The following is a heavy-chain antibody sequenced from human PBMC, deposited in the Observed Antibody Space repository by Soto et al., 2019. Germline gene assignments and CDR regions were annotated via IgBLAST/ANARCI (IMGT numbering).Heavy chain of an antibody. D-gene: IGHD4-17*01. J-gene: IGHJ5*02. Sequence: GESLKICCEGFGYNFATHWIAWVRQMPGKGLEYMGIIYPGDSDSRYSPSFQGQVTFSADKSISTAYMQWSSLKASDTAMYYCARHGFYGDYASNYFDPWGQGTLATVSS. V-gene: IGHV5-51*01. CDR2: IYPGDSDS. CDR1: GYNFATHW. CDR3: ARHGFYGDYASNYFDP.